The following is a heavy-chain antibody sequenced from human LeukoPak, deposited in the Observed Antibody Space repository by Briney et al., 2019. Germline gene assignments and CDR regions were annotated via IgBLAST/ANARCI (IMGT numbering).Heavy chain of an antibody. V-gene: IGHV1-69*06. CDR3: AGPFGVVSPEDYYGMDV. D-gene: IGHD3-3*01. CDR1: GGTFSSHA. Sequence: ASVKVSCKASGGTFSSHAISWVRQAPGQGLEWMGGIIPIFGTANYAQKFQGRVTITADKSTSTAYMELSSLRSEDTAVYYCAGPFGVVSPEDYYGMDVWGQGTTVTVSS. CDR2: IIPIFGTA. J-gene: IGHJ6*02.